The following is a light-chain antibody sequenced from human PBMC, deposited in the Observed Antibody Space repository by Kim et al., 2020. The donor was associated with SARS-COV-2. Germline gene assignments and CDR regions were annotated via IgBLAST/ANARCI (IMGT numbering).Light chain of an antibody. CDR3: KQSNNTPFT. CDR2: TAS. Sequence: RVTSKSRVNQSVSSYLNWYQQRPGKAPKLLIYTASSRESGVPARFSGSGSGTDFTLTISRVEAEDVAAYYCKQSNNTPFTFGQGTKVDIK. J-gene: IGKJ1*01. CDR1: QSVSSY. V-gene: IGKV1-39*01.